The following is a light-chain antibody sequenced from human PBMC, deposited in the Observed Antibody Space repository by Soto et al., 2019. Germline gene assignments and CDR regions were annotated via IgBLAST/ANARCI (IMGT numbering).Light chain of an antibody. CDR3: SSYTSSSTLVV. J-gene: IGLJ2*01. CDR2: EVS. Sequence: QSVLTQPPSVSAAPGQKVTISCSGGSSNIGSNYVSWYQQFPGTAPKLMIYEVSNRPSGVSNRFSGSKSGNTASLTISGLQAEDEADYYCSSYTSSSTLVVFGGGTKVTVL. V-gene: IGLV2-14*01. CDR1: SSNIGSNY.